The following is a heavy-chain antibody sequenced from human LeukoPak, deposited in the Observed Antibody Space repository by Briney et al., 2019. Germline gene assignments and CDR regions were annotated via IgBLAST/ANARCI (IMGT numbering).Heavy chain of an antibody. D-gene: IGHD2-21*01. J-gene: IGHJ5*02. Sequence: SETLSLTCAVSGYSISSGYYWGWIRQPPGKGLEWIGSIYHSGSTYYNPSLKSRVTISVDTSKNQFSLKLSSVTAADTAVYYCARTPGAMWRPTLKWFDPWGQGTLVTVSS. CDR1: GYSISSGYY. V-gene: IGHV4-38-2*01. CDR3: ARTPGAMWRPTLKWFDP. CDR2: IYHSGST.